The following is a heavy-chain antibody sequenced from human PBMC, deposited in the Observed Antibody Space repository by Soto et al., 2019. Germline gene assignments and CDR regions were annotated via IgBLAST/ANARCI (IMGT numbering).Heavy chain of an antibody. CDR2: LSGGNT. J-gene: IGHJ4*02. CDR3: AKGPHSSAWHYFDY. Sequence: DVQLLESGGALVQPGGSLRLSCAASGFTFTSYAMSWVRQAPGKGLEWVSTLSGGNTYYADSVKGRFTISRDNSENTLYLQMISLRVEDMAIYYWAKGPHSSAWHYFDYWGQGTLITVSS. V-gene: IGHV3-23*01. CDR1: GFTFTSYA. D-gene: IGHD6-19*01.